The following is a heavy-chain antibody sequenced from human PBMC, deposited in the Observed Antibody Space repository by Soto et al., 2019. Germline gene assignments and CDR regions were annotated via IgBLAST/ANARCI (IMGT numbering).Heavy chain of an antibody. V-gene: IGHV4-30-4*01. Sequence: SETLSLTCTVSGGSISSGGYFWNWIRQPPGRGLEWIGYIYYSANTFYSPSLKSRVTISIDTSQNQFSLQLSSVTAADTAVYYCVSGTYFYDTSGFYSYYFDYWGHGALVTVSS. CDR1: GGSISSGGYF. D-gene: IGHD3-22*01. CDR2: IYYSANT. J-gene: IGHJ4*01. CDR3: VSGTYFYDTSGFYSYYFDY.